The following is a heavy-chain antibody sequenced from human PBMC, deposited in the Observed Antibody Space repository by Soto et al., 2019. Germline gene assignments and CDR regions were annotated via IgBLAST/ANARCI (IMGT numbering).Heavy chain of an antibody. CDR3: ARVEQWQLGGVDY. CDR1: GGSISSGGYY. V-gene: IGHV4-31*03. D-gene: IGHD3-16*01. J-gene: IGHJ4*02. Sequence: QVQLQESGPGLVKPSQTLSLTCTVSGGSISSGGYYWSWIRQHPGKGLEWIGYIYYSGSTYFNPSLTSRVTISVDTFKSKFSVKLSSVTAADTAVYYCARVEQWQLGGVDYSGQGTLVTVS. CDR2: IYYSGST.